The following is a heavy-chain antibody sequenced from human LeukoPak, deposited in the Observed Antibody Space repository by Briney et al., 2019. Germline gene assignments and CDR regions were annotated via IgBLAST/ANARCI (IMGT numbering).Heavy chain of an antibody. J-gene: IGHJ4*02. CDR3: SISEPPSYYFDY. CDR2: ISYDGSNK. Sequence: PGRSLRLSCAASGFTFSSYAMHWVRQAPGKGLEWVAVISYDGSNKYYADSVKGRFTISRDNSKNTLYLQMNSLRSEDTAVYYCSISEPPSYYFDYWGQGTLVTVSS. V-gene: IGHV3-30*04. D-gene: IGHD1-26*01. CDR1: GFTFSSYA.